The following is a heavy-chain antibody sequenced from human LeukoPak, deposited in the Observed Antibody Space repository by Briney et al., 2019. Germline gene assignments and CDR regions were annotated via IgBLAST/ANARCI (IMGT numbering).Heavy chain of an antibody. V-gene: IGHV4-39*01. CDR1: GGSISSSSYY. CDR2: IYYSGST. D-gene: IGHD5-18*01. J-gene: IGHJ4*02. CDR3: ARHSSFDTAMVVDH. Sequence: SETLSLTCTVSGGSISSSSYYWGWIRQPPGKGLEWIGSIYYSGSTYYNPSLKTRVTISVDTSKNQFSLKLNSVTAADTAVYYCARHSSFDTAMVVDHWGQGTLVTVSS.